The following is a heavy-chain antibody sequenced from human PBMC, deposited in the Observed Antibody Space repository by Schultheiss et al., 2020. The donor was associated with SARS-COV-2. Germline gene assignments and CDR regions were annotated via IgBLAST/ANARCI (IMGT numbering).Heavy chain of an antibody. CDR1: GGSFSGYY. J-gene: IGHJ5*02. CDR3: ARGAAAAGILSWFDP. CDR2: IYDIGST. V-gene: IGHV4-34*01. Sequence: SQTLSLTCAVYGGSFSGYYWSWIRQPPGKGLEWIGYIYDIGSTYYNPSLKSRVTISVDRSKNQFSLKLSSVTAADTAVYYCARGAAAAGILSWFDPWGQGTLVTVSS. D-gene: IGHD6-13*01.